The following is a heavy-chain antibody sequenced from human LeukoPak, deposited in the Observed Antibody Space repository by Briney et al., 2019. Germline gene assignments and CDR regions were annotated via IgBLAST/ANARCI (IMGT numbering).Heavy chain of an antibody. CDR1: GGSVSSIIDY. CDR2: ISYSGTN. CDR3: ASLGTLRS. V-gene: IGHV4-39*01. J-gene: IGHJ5*02. Sequence: SETLSLTCTVSGGSVSSIIDYWGWIRQPPGKGLEWIGSISYSGTNYNNPSLKSRVSISIDTSKNQFSVKLTSVTAADTAMYYCASLGTLRSWGQGTLVTVSS. D-gene: IGHD7-27*01.